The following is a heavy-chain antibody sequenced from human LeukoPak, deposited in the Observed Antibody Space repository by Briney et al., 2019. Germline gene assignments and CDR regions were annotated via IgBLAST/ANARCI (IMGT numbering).Heavy chain of an antibody. D-gene: IGHD3-9*01. CDR1: GGSISSGRYY. Sequence: SETLSLTCTVSGGSISSGRYYWSWIRQPAGKGLEWVGRIETSGTTKYNPSLNSRATISVDTSKNQFSLKLNSVTAADTAVYYCARHVYDILTGYYRSGWFDPWGQGTLVTVSS. CDR3: ARHVYDILTGYYRSGWFDP. CDR2: IETSGTT. V-gene: IGHV4-61*02. J-gene: IGHJ5*02.